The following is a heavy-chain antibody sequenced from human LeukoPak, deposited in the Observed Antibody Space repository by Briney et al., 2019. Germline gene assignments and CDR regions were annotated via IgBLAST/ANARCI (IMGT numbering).Heavy chain of an antibody. J-gene: IGHJ4*02. D-gene: IGHD4-17*01. Sequence: SETLSLTCTVSGGSISIYYWSSIRQPPGKGLEWIGYIYYSGSTNYNPSLKSRVTMSVDTPKNQFSLKLSSVTAADTAVYYCARLDGDSLFDYWGQGTLVTVSS. CDR1: GGSISIYY. V-gene: IGHV4-59*08. CDR2: IYYSGST. CDR3: ARLDGDSLFDY.